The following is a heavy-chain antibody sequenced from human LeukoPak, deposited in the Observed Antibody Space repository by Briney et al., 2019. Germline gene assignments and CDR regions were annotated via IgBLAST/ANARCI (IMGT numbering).Heavy chain of an antibody. Sequence: SVKVSCKASGYTFTAYNMHWVRQAPGQGLEWMGWIIHNTDYTNYSKKFQDRVTIITATNIPTAYMELSRLPSDATAVYYCAPATMTFDYWGQGTLVTVS. CDR2: IIHNTDYT. CDR3: APATMTFDY. D-gene: IGHD5-24*01. CDR1: GYTFTAYN. J-gene: IGHJ4*02. V-gene: IGHV1-2*02.